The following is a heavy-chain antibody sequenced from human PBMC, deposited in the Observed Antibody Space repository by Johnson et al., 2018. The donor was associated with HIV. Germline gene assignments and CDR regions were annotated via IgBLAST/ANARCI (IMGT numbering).Heavy chain of an antibody. CDR2: ISGSGGGT. J-gene: IGHJ3*02. Sequence: VQLVESGGGLVQPGGSLRLSCAASGFTFSSYAMSWVRQAPGKGLEWVSAISGSGGGTYYADSVKGRFTISRDNSKNTLYLQMNSLRAEDTAVYYCARTTYSSPGAFDTWGQGTMVTVSS. V-gene: IGHV3-23*04. CDR1: GFTFSSYA. CDR3: ARTTYSSPGAFDT. D-gene: IGHD6-19*01.